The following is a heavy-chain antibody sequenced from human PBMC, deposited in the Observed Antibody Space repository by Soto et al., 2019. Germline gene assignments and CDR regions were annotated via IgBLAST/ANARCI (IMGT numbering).Heavy chain of an antibody. J-gene: IGHJ4*01. Sequence: GESLKISCKGSGDSFSSYWIGWVRQMPGRGLEWMGIIYPGDSDTRYSPSFQGQVTISADKSINTAYLQWSSLKASDTAMYYCATASGHYFDYWGHGTLVTVSS. D-gene: IGHD6-25*01. CDR1: GDSFSSYW. CDR3: ATASGHYFDY. CDR2: IYPGDSDT. V-gene: IGHV5-51*01.